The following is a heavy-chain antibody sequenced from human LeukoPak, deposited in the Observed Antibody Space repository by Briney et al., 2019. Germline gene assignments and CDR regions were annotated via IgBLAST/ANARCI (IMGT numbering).Heavy chain of an antibody. CDR1: GYTFTSYG. V-gene: IGHV1-18*01. J-gene: IGHJ4*02. CDR3: ARGTVGATVWEPPFDY. D-gene: IGHD1-26*01. Sequence: ASVKVSCKASGYTFTSYGISWVRQAPGQGLEWMGWISAYNGNTNYAQKLQGGVTMTTDTSTSTAYMELRSLRSDDTAVYYCARGTVGATVWEPPFDYWGQGTLVTVSS. CDR2: ISAYNGNT.